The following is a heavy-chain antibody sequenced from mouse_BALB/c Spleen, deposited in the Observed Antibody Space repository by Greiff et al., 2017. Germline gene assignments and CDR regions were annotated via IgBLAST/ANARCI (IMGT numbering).Heavy chain of an antibody. J-gene: IGHJ4*01. CDR3: TRLTTVVAPPMDY. CDR1: GFTFSNYW. Sequence: EVKLVESGGGLVQPGGSMKLSCVASGFTFSNYWMNWVRQSPEKGLEWVAEIRLKSNNYATHYAESVKGRFTISRDDSKSSVYLQMNNLRAEDTGIYYCTRLTTVVAPPMDYWGQGTSVTVSS. V-gene: IGHV6-6*02. D-gene: IGHD1-1*01. CDR2: IRLKSNNYAT.